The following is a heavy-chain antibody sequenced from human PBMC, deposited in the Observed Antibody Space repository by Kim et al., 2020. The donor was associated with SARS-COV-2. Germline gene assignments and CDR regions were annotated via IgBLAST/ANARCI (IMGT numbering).Heavy chain of an antibody. CDR3: AKDRESGSYFDY. Sequence: GGSLRLSCAASGFTFSSYAMSWVRQAPGKGLEWVSVIYSGGSSTYYADSVKGRFTISRDNSKNTLYLQMNSLRAEDTAVYYCAKDRESGSYFDYWGQGTLVTVSS. CDR1: GFTFSSYA. J-gene: IGHJ4*02. D-gene: IGHD1-26*01. CDR2: IYSGGSST. V-gene: IGHV3-23*03.